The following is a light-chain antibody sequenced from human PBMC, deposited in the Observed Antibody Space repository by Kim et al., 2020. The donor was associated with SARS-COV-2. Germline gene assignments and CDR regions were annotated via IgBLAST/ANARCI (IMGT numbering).Light chain of an antibody. CDR3: QKYNSAPLMYT. Sequence: SVGDRVTITCRASQGISNYLAWYQQKPGKVPKLLIYAASTLQSGVPSRFSGSGSGTDFTLTISSLQPEDVATYYCQKYNSAPLMYTFGQGTKLEI. CDR1: QGISNY. CDR2: AAS. J-gene: IGKJ2*01. V-gene: IGKV1-27*01.